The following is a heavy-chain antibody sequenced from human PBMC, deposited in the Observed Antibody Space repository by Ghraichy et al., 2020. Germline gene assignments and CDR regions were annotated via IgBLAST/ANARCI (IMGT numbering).Heavy chain of an antibody. CDR1: GFTFSDYA. D-gene: IGHD3-10*01. J-gene: IGHJ6*02. CDR2: ISYDGTST. CDR3: ARAPNPRAFGRKSYGLDV. V-gene: IGHV3-30-3*01. Sequence: GGSLRLSCAASGFTFSDYAMHWVRQAPGKGLEWVAVISYDGTSTYYADSVKGRFPISRDNSKNTLYLQMNSLRPEDTALYYCARAPNPRAFGRKSYGLDVWGQGTTVTVSS.